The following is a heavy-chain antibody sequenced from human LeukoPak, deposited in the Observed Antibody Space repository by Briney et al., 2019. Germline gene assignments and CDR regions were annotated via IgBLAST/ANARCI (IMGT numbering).Heavy chain of an antibody. Sequence: SVKVSCKASGGTFSTYAISWVRQAPGQGLEWMGGIIPIYGTANYAQKFQGRVTITADKPTYTANMELSSLRSEDTAVYYCARSLGTRDFWSGYYLGAFDYWGQGTLVTVSS. V-gene: IGHV1-69*06. D-gene: IGHD3-3*01. J-gene: IGHJ4*02. CDR1: GGTFSTYA. CDR3: ARSLGTRDFWSGYYLGAFDY. CDR2: IIPIYGTA.